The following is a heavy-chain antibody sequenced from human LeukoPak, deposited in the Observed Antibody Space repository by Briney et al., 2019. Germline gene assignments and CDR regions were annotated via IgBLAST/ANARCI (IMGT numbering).Heavy chain of an antibody. CDR1: GGSISSYY. D-gene: IGHD2-15*01. V-gene: IGHV4-59*08. Sequence: PSETLSLTCTVSGGSISSYYWSWIRQPPGKGLEWIGYIYYSGSTNYNPSLKSRVTISVDTSKNQFSLKLSSVTAADTAVYYCARRGGGYCSGGSCFDYWGQGTLVTVSS. CDR2: IYYSGST. CDR3: ARRGGGYCSGGSCFDY. J-gene: IGHJ4*02.